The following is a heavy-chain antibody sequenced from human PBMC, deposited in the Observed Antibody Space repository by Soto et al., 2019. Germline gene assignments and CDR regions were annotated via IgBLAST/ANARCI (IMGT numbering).Heavy chain of an antibody. D-gene: IGHD6-19*01. Sequence: QVQLVESGGGVVQPGRSLRLSCAASGFTFSSYAMHWVRQAPGKGLEWVAVISYDGSNKYYADSVKGRFTISRDNSKNTLYLQMNSLRAEVTAVYYCARETYSSGWTPTFDYWGQGTLVTVSS. CDR3: ARETYSSGWTPTFDY. J-gene: IGHJ4*02. CDR2: ISYDGSNK. V-gene: IGHV3-30-3*01. CDR1: GFTFSSYA.